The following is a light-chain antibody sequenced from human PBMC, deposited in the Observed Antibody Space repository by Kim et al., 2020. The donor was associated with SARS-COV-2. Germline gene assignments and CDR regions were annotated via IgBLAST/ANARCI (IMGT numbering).Light chain of an antibody. V-gene: IGLV1-40*01. CDR3: QSYDSSLSGSMV. J-gene: IGLJ2*01. Sequence: RVISSCTGSSSNSGAGYDVHWYQQLPGTAPKLLIYGNSNRPSGVPDRFSGSKSGTSASLAITGLQAEDEADYYCQSYDSSLSGSMVFGGGTQLTVL. CDR1: SSNSGAGYD. CDR2: GNS.